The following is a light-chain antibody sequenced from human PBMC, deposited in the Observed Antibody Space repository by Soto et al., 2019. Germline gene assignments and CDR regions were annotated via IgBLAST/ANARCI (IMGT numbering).Light chain of an antibody. CDR2: AAS. J-gene: IGKJ1*01. V-gene: IGKV1-27*01. CDR3: QKYNGALWA. Sequence: DIHMTQSPSSLSASVGDRVTITCRASQAMSNYLAWYQQKPGKVPKLLIYAASSLQSGVPSRFNGSGSGTHFTLTISSLQPEDVAAYYCQKYNGALWAFGQGTKVEI. CDR1: QAMSNY.